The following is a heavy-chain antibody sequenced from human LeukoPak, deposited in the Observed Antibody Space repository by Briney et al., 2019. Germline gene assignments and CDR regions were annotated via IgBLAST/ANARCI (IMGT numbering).Heavy chain of an antibody. Sequence: SETLSLTCAVYGGSFSGYYWSWIRQPPGKGLEWIGEINHSGSTNYNPSLKSRVTISVDTSKNQFSLKLSSVTAADSAVYYCARQSYYYYYMDVWGKGTTVSVSS. J-gene: IGHJ6*03. CDR2: INHSGST. V-gene: IGHV4-34*01. CDR1: GGSFSGYY. CDR3: ARQSYYYYYMDV.